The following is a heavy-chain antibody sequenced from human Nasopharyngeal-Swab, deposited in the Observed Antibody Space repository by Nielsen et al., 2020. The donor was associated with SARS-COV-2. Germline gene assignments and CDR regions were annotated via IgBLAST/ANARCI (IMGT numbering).Heavy chain of an antibody. V-gene: IGHV3-48*01. D-gene: IGHD2-2*03. CDR1: GFTFSSYS. CDR2: ISSSSSTI. J-gene: IGHJ5*02. CDR3: ARDFLLDRVPNWFDP. Sequence: GESLKISCAASGFTFSSYSVNWVRQAPGKGLEWVSYISSSSSTIYYADSVKGRFTISRDNAKNSLYLQMNSLRAEDTAVYYCARDFLLDRVPNWFDPWGQGTLVTVSS.